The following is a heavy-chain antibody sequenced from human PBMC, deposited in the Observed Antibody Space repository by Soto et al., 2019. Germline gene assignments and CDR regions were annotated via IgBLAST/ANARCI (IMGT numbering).Heavy chain of an antibody. D-gene: IGHD3-3*01. CDR2: ISSSSSYI. V-gene: IGHV3-21*01. CDR3: ARERYSDFWSGYYNATGGYYYYYMDV. CDR1: GFTFSSYS. Sequence: GGSLRLSCAASGFTFSSYSMNWVRQAPGKGLEWVSSISSSSSYIYYADSVKGRFTISRDNAKNSLYLQMNSLRAEDTAVYYCARERYSDFWSGYYNATGGYYYYYMDVWGKGTTVTVSS. J-gene: IGHJ6*03.